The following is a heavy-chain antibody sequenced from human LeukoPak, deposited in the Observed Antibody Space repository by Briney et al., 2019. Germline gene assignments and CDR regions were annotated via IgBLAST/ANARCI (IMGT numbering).Heavy chain of an antibody. D-gene: IGHD3-16*01. V-gene: IGHV3-66*01. CDR3: VKDLPVLQS. CDR2: ICYDGTT. J-gene: IGHJ5*02. Sequence: GGSLRLSCAVSGFTVSDNHVTWVRQAPGKGLECVSVICYDGTTYYADSVKGRLTISRDNSKNTLYLQMNGLRGDDTAVYYCVKDLPVLQSWGQGTLVTVSS. CDR1: GFTVSDNH.